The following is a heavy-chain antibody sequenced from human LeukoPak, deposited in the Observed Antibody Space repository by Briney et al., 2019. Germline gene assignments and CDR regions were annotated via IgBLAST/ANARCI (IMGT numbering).Heavy chain of an antibody. CDR3: ARDRYSYGFDY. Sequence: SQTLSLTCGVSGGSISSGGFSWSWIRQPPGKGLEWIGYIYHSGSTYYNPSLKSRVTISVDRSKNQFSLKLSSVTAADTAVYYCARDRYSYGFDYWGQGTLVTVSS. J-gene: IGHJ4*02. D-gene: IGHD5-18*01. CDR2: IYHSGST. V-gene: IGHV4-30-2*01. CDR1: GGSISSGGFS.